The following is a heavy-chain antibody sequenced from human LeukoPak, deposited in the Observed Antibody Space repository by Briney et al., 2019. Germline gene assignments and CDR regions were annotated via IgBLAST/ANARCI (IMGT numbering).Heavy chain of an antibody. CDR1: GGSISSSSYY. CDR3: ARFGILRSGYPWRSSYVDL. J-gene: IGHJ2*01. CDR2: IYYSGST. V-gene: IGHV4-61*01. D-gene: IGHD3-3*01. Sequence: PSETLSLTCTVSGGSISSSSYYWSWIRQPPGKGLEWIGYIYYSGSTNYNPSLKSRVTISVDTSKNQFSLKLSSVTAADTAVYYCARFGILRSGYPWRSSYVDLWGRRTLVTVSS.